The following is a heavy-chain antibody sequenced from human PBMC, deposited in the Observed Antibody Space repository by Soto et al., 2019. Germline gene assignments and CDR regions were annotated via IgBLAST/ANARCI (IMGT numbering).Heavy chain of an antibody. Sequence: EVQLVESGGGLVKPGGSLRLSCAASGFTFSSYSMNWVRQAPGKGLEWVSSISSSSSYIYYADSVKGRFTISRDNAKNSLYRQMNRLRAEDTAVYYCARMIAAAGNFDYWGQGTLVTVSS. CDR1: GFTFSSYS. V-gene: IGHV3-21*01. CDR2: ISSSSSYI. CDR3: ARMIAAAGNFDY. D-gene: IGHD6-13*01. J-gene: IGHJ4*02.